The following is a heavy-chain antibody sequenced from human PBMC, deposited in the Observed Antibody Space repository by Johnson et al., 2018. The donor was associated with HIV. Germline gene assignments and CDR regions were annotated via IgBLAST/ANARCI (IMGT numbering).Heavy chain of an antibody. CDR1: GFTFSSYG. Sequence: QVQLVESGGGVVQPGRSLRLSCAASGFTFSSYGMHWVRQAPGKGLEWVAVIWYDGSNKYYADSVKGRFTISRDNSKTTLYVQMNSLRGEDTAVYYCAKSTQANIFRESGPYGAFDVWGQGTLITVSS. V-gene: IGHV3-33*06. CDR3: AKSTQANIFRESGPYGAFDV. J-gene: IGHJ3*01. CDR2: IWYDGSNK. D-gene: IGHD3-10*01.